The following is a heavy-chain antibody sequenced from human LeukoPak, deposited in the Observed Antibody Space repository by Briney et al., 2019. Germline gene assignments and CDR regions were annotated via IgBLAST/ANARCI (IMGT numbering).Heavy chain of an antibody. Sequence: PSETLSLTCAVYGGSFSGYYWSWIRQPPGKGLEWIGEINHSGSTNYNPSLKSRVTISVDTSKNQFSLKLSSVTAADTAVYYCARKTRSAQMVIYCSGGSCSEPFDYWGQGTLVTVSS. CDR1: GGSFSGYY. CDR3: ARKTRSAQMVIYCSGGSCSEPFDY. V-gene: IGHV4-34*01. J-gene: IGHJ4*02. D-gene: IGHD2-15*01. CDR2: INHSGST.